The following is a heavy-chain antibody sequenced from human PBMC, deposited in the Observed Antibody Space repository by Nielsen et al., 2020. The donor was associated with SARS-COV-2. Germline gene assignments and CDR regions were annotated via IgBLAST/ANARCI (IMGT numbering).Heavy chain of an antibody. V-gene: IGHV3-23*03. J-gene: IGHJ6*02. D-gene: IGHD3-3*01. CDR3: AKVPYDFWSGYYNYYYGMDV. CDR1: GFTFSSYA. CDR2: IYSGGSST. Sequence: GESLKISCAASGFTFSSYAMSWVRQAPGKGLEWVSVIYSGGSSTYYADSVKGRFTISRDNSKNTLYLQMNSLRAEDTAVYYCAKVPYDFWSGYYNYYYGMDVWGQGTTVTVSS.